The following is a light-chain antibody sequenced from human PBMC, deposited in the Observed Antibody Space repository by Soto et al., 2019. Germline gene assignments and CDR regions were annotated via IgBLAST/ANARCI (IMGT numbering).Light chain of an antibody. V-gene: IGLV2-14*01. CDR2: EVS. CDR3: SSYTSRSTRV. Sequence: QSALTQPASVSGSPGQSITISCTGTSSDVGGYHYVSWYQQYPGKAPKLMIYEVSNRPSGVSNRFSGSKSGNTASLTISGLQAEDEADYYCSSYTSRSTRVFGTGTKATVL. CDR1: SSDVGGYHY. J-gene: IGLJ1*01.